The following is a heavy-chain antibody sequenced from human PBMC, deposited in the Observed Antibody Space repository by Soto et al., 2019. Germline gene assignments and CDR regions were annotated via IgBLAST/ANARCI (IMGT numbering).Heavy chain of an antibody. J-gene: IGHJ4*02. CDR3: ARVRGMELRAYFDY. CDR1: GVTFSSYA. Sequence: GASVKVSCKASGVTFSSYAISWVRQAPLQVLEWMVGIIPIVGTANYAQKFQGRVTITADESTSTAYMELSSLRSEDTAVYYCARVRGMELRAYFDYWGQGTIVTVSS. V-gene: IGHV1-69*13. CDR2: IIPIVGTA. D-gene: IGHD1-7*01.